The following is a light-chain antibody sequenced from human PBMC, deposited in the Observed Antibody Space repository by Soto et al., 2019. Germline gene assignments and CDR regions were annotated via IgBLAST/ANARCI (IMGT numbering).Light chain of an antibody. CDR3: QQSYSTPVT. J-gene: IGKJ1*01. CDR2: AAS. V-gene: IGKV1-39*01. Sequence: DIQMTQSPSSLSASVGDRVTITCRASQSISSYLNWYQQKPGKAPKLLIYAASSLQSGVPSRFSGSGSGTDFTLNISSLQPEDFATYSCQQSYSTPVTFDQGTKVEIK. CDR1: QSISSY.